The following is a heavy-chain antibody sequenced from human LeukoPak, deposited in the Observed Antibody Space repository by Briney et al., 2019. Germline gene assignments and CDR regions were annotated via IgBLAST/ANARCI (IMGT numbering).Heavy chain of an antibody. CDR3: VKDHSSGLLG. J-gene: IGHJ4*02. CDR1: GFTFSSYG. Sequence: GGSLRLSCAASGFTFSSYGMHGVRQAPGKGLEWVAFIRYDGGNIYYADSVKGRFTISRDNSKNTLYLQMNSLRVEDTGVYYCVKDHSSGLLGWGQGTLVTVSS. D-gene: IGHD6-25*01. V-gene: IGHV3-30*02. CDR2: IRYDGGNI.